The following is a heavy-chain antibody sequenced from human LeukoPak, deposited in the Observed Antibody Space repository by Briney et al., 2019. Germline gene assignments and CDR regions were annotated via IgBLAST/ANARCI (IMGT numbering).Heavy chain of an antibody. CDR1: GYTFTSYD. Sequence: GASVKVSCKASGYTFTSYDINWVRQATGQGLEWMGWMNPNSGNTGYAQKFQGRVTMTRNTSISTAYMELSSLRSEDTAVYYCARADMITFGGVIVPRWFDPWGQGTLVTVSS. CDR3: ARADMITFGGVIVPRWFDP. J-gene: IGHJ5*02. CDR2: MNPNSGNT. V-gene: IGHV1-8*01. D-gene: IGHD3-16*02.